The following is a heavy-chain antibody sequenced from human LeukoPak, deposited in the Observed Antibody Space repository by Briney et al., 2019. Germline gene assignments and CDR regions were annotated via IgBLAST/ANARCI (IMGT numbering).Heavy chain of an antibody. V-gene: IGHV4-31*03. CDR2: IYYSGST. J-gene: IGHJ3*02. Sequence: PSQTLSLTCTVSGGSVSSGGYYWSWIRRHPGKGLEWIGYIYYSGSTHYNPSLKSRVTVSVDTSKNQFSLNLNSVTAADTAVYYCARRPDGFDIWGQGTMVTVSS. CDR3: ARRPDGFDI. CDR1: GGSVSSGGYY.